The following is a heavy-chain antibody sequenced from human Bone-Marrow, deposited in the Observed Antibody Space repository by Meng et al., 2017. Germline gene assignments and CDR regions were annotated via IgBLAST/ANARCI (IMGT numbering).Heavy chain of an antibody. J-gene: IGHJ4*02. CDR2: INPKSGDT. D-gene: IGHD6-13*01. CDR3: ARDEDISAAGKLFSDY. V-gene: IGHV1-2*06. CDR1: GYTFPDYW. Sequence: ASVKVSCKASGYTFPDYWLHWVRRAPGQGLEWMGRINPKSGDTHYAQRFQGRVTMTGDTSISTAYMELSGLRSDDTAMYYCARDEDISAAGKLFSDYWGQGTLVTVSS.